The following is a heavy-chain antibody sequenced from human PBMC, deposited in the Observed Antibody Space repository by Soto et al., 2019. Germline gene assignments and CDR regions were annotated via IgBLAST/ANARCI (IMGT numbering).Heavy chain of an antibody. CDR2: IKTDGSVI. CDR1: GFTFSSYW. Sequence: EVQLVESGGGLVQPGWSLRLSCAASGFTFSSYWMHWVRQVPGKGLVWVSRIKTDGSVISYADSVQGRFTISRDNAKNTLYLQMNSLRADDSAVYYCARVRNGDWYFDSWGQGTPVTVSS. J-gene: IGHJ4*02. CDR3: ARVRNGDWYFDS. D-gene: IGHD4-17*01. V-gene: IGHV3-74*01.